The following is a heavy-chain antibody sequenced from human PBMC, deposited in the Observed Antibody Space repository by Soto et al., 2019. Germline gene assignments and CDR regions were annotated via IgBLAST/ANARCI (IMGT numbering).Heavy chain of an antibody. Sequence: QTGGSLRLSCAASGFTFSSYWMSWVRQAPGKGLEWVANIKQDGSEKYYVDSVKGRFTISRDNAKNSLYLQMNSLRAEGTAVYYCARDFEFLDYYYGMDVWGQGTTVTVSS. CDR1: GFTFSSYW. CDR3: ARDFEFLDYYYGMDV. CDR2: IKQDGSEK. V-gene: IGHV3-7*01. D-gene: IGHD3-9*01. J-gene: IGHJ6*02.